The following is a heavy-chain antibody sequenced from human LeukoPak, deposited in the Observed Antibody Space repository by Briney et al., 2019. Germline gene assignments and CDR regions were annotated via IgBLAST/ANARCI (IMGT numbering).Heavy chain of an antibody. V-gene: IGHV3-7*01. J-gene: IGHJ4*02. CDR3: ARGGEFYYDSSGYPGDY. Sequence: GGSLRLSCAASGFSFSSYWMSWVRQAPGKGLEWVANIKQDGSEKYYVDSVKGRFTISRDNVKNSLYLQMNSLRVEDTAVYYCARGGEFYYDSSGYPGDYWGQGTLVTVSS. CDR2: IKQDGSEK. D-gene: IGHD3-22*01. CDR1: GFSFSSYW.